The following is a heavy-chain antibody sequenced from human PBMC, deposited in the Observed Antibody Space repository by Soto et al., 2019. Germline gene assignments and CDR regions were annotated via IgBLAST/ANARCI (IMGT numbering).Heavy chain of an antibody. CDR3: AKDPGLYSSGWYGFDY. V-gene: IGHV3-30*18. CDR2: ISYDGSNK. D-gene: IGHD6-19*01. CDR1: GFTFSSYG. J-gene: IGHJ4*02. Sequence: GGALRRSCAASGFTFSSYGMHWVRQAPGKGLEWVAVISYDGSNKYYADSVKGRFTISRDNSKNTLYLQMNSLRAEDTAVYYCAKDPGLYSSGWYGFDYWGQGTLVTVSP.